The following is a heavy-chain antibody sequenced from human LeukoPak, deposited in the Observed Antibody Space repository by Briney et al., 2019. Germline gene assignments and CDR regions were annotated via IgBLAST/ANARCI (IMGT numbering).Heavy chain of an antibody. CDR3: ARGLGSGSYYGY. CDR2: INPSGGST. J-gene: IGHJ4*02. D-gene: IGHD1-26*01. CDR1: GYASITYY. Sequence: ASVKVSCKASGYASITYYMHWVRQAPGQGLEWMGIINPSGGSTSYAQKFQGRVTVTRDTSTSTVYMELSSLRSEDTAVYYCARGLGSGSYYGYWGQGTLVTVSS. V-gene: IGHV1-46*01.